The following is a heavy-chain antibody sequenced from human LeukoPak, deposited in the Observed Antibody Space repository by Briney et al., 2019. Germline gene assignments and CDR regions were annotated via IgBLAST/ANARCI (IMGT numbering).Heavy chain of an antibody. Sequence: GGSLRLSCAASGFTFTNAWMNWVRQAPGKGLEWVGRITPKTDGETTEYAAPVKDRFSISRDDSKSMMYLQMNSLKTEDTAVYYCITPLPYSAQGGQGTLVTVSS. CDR2: ITPKTDGETT. V-gene: IGHV3-15*07. D-gene: IGHD2-21*01. CDR3: ITPLPYSAQ. CDR1: GFTFTNAW. J-gene: IGHJ4*02.